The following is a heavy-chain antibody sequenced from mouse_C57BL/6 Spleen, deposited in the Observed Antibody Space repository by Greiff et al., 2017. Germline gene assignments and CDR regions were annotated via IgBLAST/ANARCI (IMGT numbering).Heavy chain of an antibody. CDR2: IYPGDGDT. Sequence: QVQLQQPGAELVKPGASVKISCKASGYAFSSYWMNWVKQRPGKGLEWIGQIYPGDGDTNYNGKFKGKATLTADKSSSTAYMELRSLTSEDSAVYYCAKRGDSPRAMDYWGQGTSVTVSS. J-gene: IGHJ4*01. D-gene: IGHD2-10*02. V-gene: IGHV1-80*01. CDR1: GYAFSSYW. CDR3: AKRGDSPRAMDY.